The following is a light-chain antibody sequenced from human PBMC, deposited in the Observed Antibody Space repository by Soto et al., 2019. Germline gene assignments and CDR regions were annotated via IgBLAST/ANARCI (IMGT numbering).Light chain of an antibody. CDR1: QSITNW. Sequence: DIQMTQAPSTLSASVGDRVTITCRASQSITNWLAWYQQKPGKAPKLLIYKASSLESGVPSRFSDSRSVTEFTLTITSLQPDDFATYYCQQYSNYWTFGQGTKVELK. J-gene: IGKJ1*01. V-gene: IGKV1-5*03. CDR2: KAS. CDR3: QQYSNYWT.